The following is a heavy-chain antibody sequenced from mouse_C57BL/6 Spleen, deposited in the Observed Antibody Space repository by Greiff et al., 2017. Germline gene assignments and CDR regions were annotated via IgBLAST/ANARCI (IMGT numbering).Heavy chain of an antibody. Sequence: QVQLQQPGAELVRPGSSVKLSCKASGYTFTSYWMHWVKQRPIQGLEWIGNIDPSDSETHYNQKFKDKATVTVDKSSSTAYMQLSSLTSEDAAVYYCARTGNYFDYWGQGTTLTVSS. CDR3: ARTGNYFDY. CDR1: GYTFTSYW. J-gene: IGHJ2*01. V-gene: IGHV1-52*01. CDR2: IDPSDSET. D-gene: IGHD4-1*01.